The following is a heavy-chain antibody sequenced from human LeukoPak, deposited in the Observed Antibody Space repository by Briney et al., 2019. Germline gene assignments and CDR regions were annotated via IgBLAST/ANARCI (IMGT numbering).Heavy chain of an antibody. D-gene: IGHD4-17*01. Sequence: GGSLRLSCAASGLTGSHNYVSWVRQAPGKGLERVSAIHTSGDTCYADSVKGRFTISRDTSKNTLYLQINNLRVEDTAVYYCIVFGDSNHWGQGTLVTVSS. CDR3: IVFGDSNH. V-gene: IGHV3-53*01. CDR1: GLTGSHNY. CDR2: IHTSGDT. J-gene: IGHJ5*02.